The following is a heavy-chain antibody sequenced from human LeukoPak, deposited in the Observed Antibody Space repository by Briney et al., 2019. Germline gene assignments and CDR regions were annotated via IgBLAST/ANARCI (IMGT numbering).Heavy chain of an antibody. V-gene: IGHV4-4*07. J-gene: IGHJ6*03. Sequence: PSETLSLTCTVSGGSISDYYWSWIRQPAGKGLEWIGRIYTSGSSNYNPSLKSRVTISVDTSKNQFSLKLSSVTAADTAVYYCAREASRDGYNPGYMDVWGKGTTVTISS. CDR2: IYTSGSS. D-gene: IGHD5-24*01. CDR3: AREASRDGYNPGYMDV. CDR1: GGSISDYY.